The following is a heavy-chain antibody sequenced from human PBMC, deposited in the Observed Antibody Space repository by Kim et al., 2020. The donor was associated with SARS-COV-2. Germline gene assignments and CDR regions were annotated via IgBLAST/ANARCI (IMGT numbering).Heavy chain of an antibody. J-gene: IGHJ4*02. V-gene: IGHV4-34*01. Sequence: SETLSLTCAVYGGSFSGYYWSWIRQPPGKGLEWIGEINHSGSTNYNPSLKSRVTISVDTSKNQFSLKLSSVTAADTAVYYCARETGDGYNSGDYWGQGTLVTVSS. CDR3: ARETGDGYNSGDY. D-gene: IGHD5-12*01. CDR2: INHSGST. CDR1: GGSFSGYY.